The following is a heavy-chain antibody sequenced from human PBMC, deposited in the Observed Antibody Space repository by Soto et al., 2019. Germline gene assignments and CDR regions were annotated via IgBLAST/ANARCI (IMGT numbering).Heavy chain of an antibody. CDR1: GFTFNNYA. J-gene: IGHJ3*02. CDR2: VTGSGGTT. D-gene: IGHD6-25*01. Sequence: EVQLLESGGGLVQPGGSLRLSCAASGFTFNNYAMSWVRQAPGKGLEWVSAVTGSGGTTYYADFVKGRFTISRDNSKNTLELQMNSMRAEETAVYYCARVSWYNSGHEGFESWGLGTMVTVSS. V-gene: IGHV3-23*01. CDR3: ARVSWYNSGHEGFES.